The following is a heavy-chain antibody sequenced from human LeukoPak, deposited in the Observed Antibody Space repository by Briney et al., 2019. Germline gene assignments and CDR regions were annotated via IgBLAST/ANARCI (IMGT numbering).Heavy chain of an antibody. V-gene: IGHV3-53*01. Sequence: PGGSLRLPCAASGFTVSSNYMSWVRQAPGKGLDWLSVIYSGGSTYYADSVKGRFAISRDNSKNTLYLQMSSLRAEDTAVYYCARAHSNYYYYGMDVWGQGTTVTVSS. D-gene: IGHD4-11*01. CDR2: IYSGGST. CDR3: ARAHSNYYYYGMDV. CDR1: GFTVSSNY. J-gene: IGHJ6*02.